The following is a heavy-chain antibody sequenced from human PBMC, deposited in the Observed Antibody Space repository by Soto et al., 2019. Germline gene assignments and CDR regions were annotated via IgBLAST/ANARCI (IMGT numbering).Heavy chain of an antibody. CDR2: IYHSGST. CDR1: SGSISSSNW. J-gene: IGHJ3*02. CDR3: ARDREGDCSGGSCPSDAFDI. Sequence: QVQLQESGPGLVKPSGTLSLTCAVSSGSISSSNWWRWVRQPPGKGLEWIGEIYHSGSTNYNPSLQSRVTIPVDKSKNQFSLKLSFVTAADTAVYYCARDREGDCSGGSCPSDAFDIWCQGTMVTVSS. V-gene: IGHV4-4*02. D-gene: IGHD2-15*01.